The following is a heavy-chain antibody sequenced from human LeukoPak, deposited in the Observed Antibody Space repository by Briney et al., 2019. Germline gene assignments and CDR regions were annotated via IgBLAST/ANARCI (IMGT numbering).Heavy chain of an antibody. Sequence: PGRSLRLSCAASGFTFDDYAMHWVRQAPGKGLEWVSGISWNSGSIGYADSVKGRFTISRDNAKNSLYLQMNSLRAEDTAIYYCAKRTLRLDAFDIWGQGTQVTVSS. J-gene: IGHJ3*02. CDR2: ISWNSGSI. D-gene: IGHD3-16*01. CDR1: GFTFDDYA. V-gene: IGHV3-9*01. CDR3: AKRTLRLDAFDI.